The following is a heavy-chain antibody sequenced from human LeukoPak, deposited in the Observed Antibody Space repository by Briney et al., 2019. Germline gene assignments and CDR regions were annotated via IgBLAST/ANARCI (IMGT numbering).Heavy chain of an antibody. J-gene: IGHJ4*02. V-gene: IGHV3-53*01. CDR1: GFTVSSNY. CDR2: IYSGGST. Sequence: GGSLRLSCAASGFTVSSNYMSWVRQAPGKGLEWVSVIYSGGSTYYADSVKGRFTISRDNSKNTLYLQMNSLRAEDTAVYYCARSANYDFWSGYLGAFDYWGQGILVTVSS. D-gene: IGHD3-3*01. CDR3: ARSANYDFWSGYLGAFDY.